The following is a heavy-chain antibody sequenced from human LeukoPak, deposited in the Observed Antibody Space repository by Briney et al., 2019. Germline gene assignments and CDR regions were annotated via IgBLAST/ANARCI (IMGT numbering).Heavy chain of an antibody. Sequence: ASVKVSCKASGYTFTSYGISWVRQAPGQGLEWMGWISAYNGNTNYAQKLQGRVTMTTDTSTSTAYMELRSLRSDDTAVHYCARAALRLGELSSTAGMDVWGQGTTVTVSS. D-gene: IGHD3-16*02. CDR2: ISAYNGNT. CDR3: ARAALRLGELSSTAGMDV. V-gene: IGHV1-18*01. CDR1: GYTFTSYG. J-gene: IGHJ6*02.